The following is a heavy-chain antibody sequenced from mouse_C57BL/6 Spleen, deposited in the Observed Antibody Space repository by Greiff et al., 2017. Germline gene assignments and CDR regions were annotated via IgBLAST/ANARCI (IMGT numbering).Heavy chain of an antibody. CDR2: ISSGSSTI. Sequence: EVQVVESGGGLVKPGGSLKLSCAASGFTFSDYGMHWVRQAPEKGLEWVAYISSGSSTIYYADTVKGPFTISRDHAKNTLFLQMTSLMSDDTAMYYCARPHYGSSYFDYWGQGTTLTVSS. J-gene: IGHJ2*01. CDR3: ARPHYGSSYFDY. CDR1: GFTFSDYG. V-gene: IGHV5-17*01. D-gene: IGHD1-1*01.